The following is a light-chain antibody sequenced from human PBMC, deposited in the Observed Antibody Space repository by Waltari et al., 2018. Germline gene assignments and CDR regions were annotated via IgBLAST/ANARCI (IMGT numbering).Light chain of an antibody. CDR2: GTF. Sequence: EIVLTQSPGTLSLSPGEGATLSCRTSQTIRTTYLAWYQQKPGQAPTLRIYGTFTRATGIPDRFTGSGSGTHFSLTISSLEPEDFATYYCQQYDISPLTFGGGTKVEIK. CDR1: QTIRTTY. V-gene: IGKV3-20*01. J-gene: IGKJ4*01. CDR3: QQYDISPLT.